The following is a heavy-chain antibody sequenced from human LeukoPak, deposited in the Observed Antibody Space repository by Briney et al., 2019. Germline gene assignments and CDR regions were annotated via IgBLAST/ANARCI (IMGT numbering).Heavy chain of an antibody. CDR3: ARDFLPHMVRGVTDY. D-gene: IGHD3-10*01. V-gene: IGHV3-21*01. Sequence: GGSLRLSCAASGFTFSSYSMNWVRQAPGKGLEWVSLISGSSSNIYYADSVKGRFTISRDNAKNSLYLQMNSLRAEDTAVYYCARDFLPHMVRGVTDYWGQGTLVTVSS. CDR2: ISGSSSNI. J-gene: IGHJ4*02. CDR1: GFTFSSYS.